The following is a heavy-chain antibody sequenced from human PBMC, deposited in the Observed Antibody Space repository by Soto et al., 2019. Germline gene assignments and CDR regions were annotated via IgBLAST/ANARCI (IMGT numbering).Heavy chain of an antibody. J-gene: IGHJ4*02. D-gene: IGHD2-21*02. V-gene: IGHV3-30*18. CDR2: ISYDGSNK. CDR3: AKSGSHPGLLTPGVYFDY. Sequence: GGSLRLSCAASGFTFSSYGMHGVRQAPGKGLEWVAVISYDGSNKYYADSVKGRFTISRDNSKNTLYLQMNSLRAEDTAVYYCAKSGSHPGLLTPGVYFDYWGQGTLVTVSS. CDR1: GFTFSSYG.